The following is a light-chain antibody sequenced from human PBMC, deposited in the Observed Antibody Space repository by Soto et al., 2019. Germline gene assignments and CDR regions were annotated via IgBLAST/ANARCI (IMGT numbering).Light chain of an antibody. CDR2: DVS. Sequence: QSALTQPASVSGSPGQSITISCTGTSSDVGGYNYVSWYQQHPGKAPKLLINDVSNRPSGISDRFSGSKSGNTASLTISGLQAEDEADYYCSSYTRSTTNVFGTGTKLTVL. CDR3: SSYTRSTTNV. V-gene: IGLV2-14*03. J-gene: IGLJ1*01. CDR1: SSDVGGYNY.